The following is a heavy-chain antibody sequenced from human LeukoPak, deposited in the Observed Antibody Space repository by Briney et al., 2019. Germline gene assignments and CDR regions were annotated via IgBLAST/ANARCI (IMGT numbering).Heavy chain of an antibody. D-gene: IGHD5-24*01. V-gene: IGHV3-30*18. J-gene: IGHJ4*02. CDR3: AKDQARWLQPDY. Sequence: GGSLRLSCAASGFTFSSYEMNWVRQAPGKGLEWVAVISYDGSNKYYADSVKGRFTISRDNSKNTLYLQMNSLRAEDTAVYYCAKDQARWLQPDYWGQGTLVTVSS. CDR2: ISYDGSNK. CDR1: GFTFSSYE.